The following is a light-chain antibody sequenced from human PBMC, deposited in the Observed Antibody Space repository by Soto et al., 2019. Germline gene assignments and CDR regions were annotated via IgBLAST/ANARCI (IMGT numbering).Light chain of an antibody. J-gene: IGKJ2*01. V-gene: IGKV3-11*01. CDR3: QQRSNWTRVT. CDR1: QSVSSY. CDR2: DAS. Sequence: EIVLTQSPATLSLSPGERATLSCRASQSVSSYLAWYQQKPGKDPRLLIYDASNRDTGIPARFSGSGSGTDFTLTISSLEPEDFAVYYCQQRSNWTRVTFGQGTKLEIK.